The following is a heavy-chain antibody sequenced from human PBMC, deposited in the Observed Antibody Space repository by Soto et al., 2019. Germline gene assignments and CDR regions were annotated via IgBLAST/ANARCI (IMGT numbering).Heavy chain of an antibody. CDR3: ARGILEPAARFGLSDF. J-gene: IGHJ4*02. CDR2: ISYSGNDI. CDR1: GFSFSDYY. V-gene: IGHV3-11*01. Sequence: QVQLVESGGGLVKPGGSLRLSCAASGFSFSDYYMTWIRQAPGKGLEWVSYISYSGNDIYYADSVKGRFTISRDNAKNSLYLQMNRLRAEDTAVFSCARGILEPAARFGLSDFWGQGTLVTVSS. D-gene: IGHD2-2*01.